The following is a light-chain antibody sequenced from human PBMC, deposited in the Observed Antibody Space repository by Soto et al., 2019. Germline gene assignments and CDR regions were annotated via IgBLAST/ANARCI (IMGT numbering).Light chain of an antibody. J-gene: IGLJ1*01. Sequence: SVLTQPASVCGSPGQSITISCTGTSSDVGGYNYVSWYQHHPGKAPTLMIFDVSNRPSGVSNRFSGSKSGNTASLTISGLQPEDEADYYCSSYTTSNTRQIVFGTGTKVTVL. V-gene: IGLV2-14*03. CDR1: SSDVGGYNY. CDR2: DVS. CDR3: SSYTTSNTRQIV.